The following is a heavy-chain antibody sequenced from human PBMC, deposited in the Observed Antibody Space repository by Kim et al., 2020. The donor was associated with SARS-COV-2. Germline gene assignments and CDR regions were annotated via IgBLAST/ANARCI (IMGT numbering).Heavy chain of an antibody. CDR1: GGSISRSSFH. J-gene: IGHJ4*02. Sequence: SETLSLTCTVSGGSISRSSFHWGWIRQPPGKGLEWIGSVYYSGSTYYNPSLQSRVTISVDTSKNQFSLNLTSVTAADTAVYFCAPSRKLLLDDWGLGILVTVSS. D-gene: IGHD2-15*01. CDR2: VYYSGST. V-gene: IGHV4-39*01. CDR3: APSRKLLLDD.